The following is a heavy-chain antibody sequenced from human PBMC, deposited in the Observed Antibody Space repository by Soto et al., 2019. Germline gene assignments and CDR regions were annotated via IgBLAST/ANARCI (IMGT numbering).Heavy chain of an antibody. D-gene: IGHD4-17*01. V-gene: IGHV3-23*01. CDR1: GFTFSSYA. CDR2: ISTSGGSI. J-gene: IGHJ4*02. Sequence: GGSLRLSCAASGFTFSSYAMSWVRQAPGKGLEWVSIISTSGGSIYYADSLKGRFTSSRDNSKNTLYLQINSLRAEDTAVYYCAKIPTATSLSSSVYWGQGTLGTVSS. CDR3: AKIPTATSLSSSVY.